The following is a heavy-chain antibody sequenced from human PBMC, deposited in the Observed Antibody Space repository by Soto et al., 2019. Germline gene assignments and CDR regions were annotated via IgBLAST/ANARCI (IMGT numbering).Heavy chain of an antibody. CDR2: INPATGAA. J-gene: IGHJ3*02. Sequence: QLHLVQSGAVVKKPGASVTVSCSASGYPVTAYYMHWVRQAPGRRLEWMGGINPATGAAKYKQTFQGRATQAREPSASTVFTELGGLASGDTAVFYCARGGGVGVAGSAAFEMWGQGTLVTVSS. CDR1: GYPVTAYY. V-gene: IGHV1-2*02. CDR3: ARGGGVGVAGSAAFEM. D-gene: IGHD3-3*01.